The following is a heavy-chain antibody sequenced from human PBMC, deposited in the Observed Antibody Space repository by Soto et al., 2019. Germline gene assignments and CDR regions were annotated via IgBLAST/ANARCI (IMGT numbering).Heavy chain of an antibody. Sequence: GGSLRLSCSASGFGFSSNLRTWVRQSPGKGLAWVSGISGSGGSTYYADSVKGRFSISSDNSKKTLYLQMNTLRAEDTAAYYCAKEQAPTIQWNYCESWGKGTLIIASS. V-gene: IGHV3-23*01. CDR1: GFGFSSNL. J-gene: IGHJ4*02. CDR3: AKEQAPTIQWNYCES. CDR2: ISGSGGST. D-gene: IGHD5-12*01.